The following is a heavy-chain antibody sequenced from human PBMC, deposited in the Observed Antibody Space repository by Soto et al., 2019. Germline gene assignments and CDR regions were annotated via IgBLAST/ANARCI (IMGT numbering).Heavy chain of an antibody. V-gene: IGHV1-46*03. CDR3: ARVRKRANSSGWYAIDP. CDR2: INPSGGST. CDR1: GYTFTSYY. Sequence: ASVKVSCKASGYTFTSYYMHWVRQAPGQGLEWMGIINPSGGSTSYAQKFQGRVTMTRDTSTSTVYMELSSLRSEDTAVYYCARVRKRANSSGWYAIDPWGQGTLVTVSS. D-gene: IGHD6-19*01. J-gene: IGHJ5*02.